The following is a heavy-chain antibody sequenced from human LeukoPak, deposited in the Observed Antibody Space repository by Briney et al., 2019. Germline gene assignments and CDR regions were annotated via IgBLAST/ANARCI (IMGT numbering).Heavy chain of an antibody. CDR3: ARDWGAYYDILTGYYILGY. Sequence: ASVKVSCKASGYTFTSYDINWVRQATGQGLEWMGWMNPNSGNTGYAQRFQGRIIMTSDTSISTAYLELSSLRAEDTAVYYCARDWGAYYDILTGYYILGYWGQGTLVTVSS. CDR2: MNPNSGNT. J-gene: IGHJ4*02. CDR1: GYTFTSYD. D-gene: IGHD3-9*01. V-gene: IGHV1-8*01.